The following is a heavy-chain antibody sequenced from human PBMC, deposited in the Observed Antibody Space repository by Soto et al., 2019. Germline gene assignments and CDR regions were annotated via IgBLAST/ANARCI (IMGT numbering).Heavy chain of an antibody. CDR3: ARPAVLYSNSARLDY. V-gene: IGHV3-33*01. Sequence: PGGSLRLSCAASGFTFSSYGMHWVRQAPGKGLEWVAVIWYDGSNKYYADSVKGRFTISRDNSKNTLYLQMNNLRPEDTAVYYCARPAVLYSNSARLDYWGQGTLVTVSS. CDR1: GFTFSSYG. J-gene: IGHJ4*02. CDR2: IWYDGSNK. D-gene: IGHD4-4*01.